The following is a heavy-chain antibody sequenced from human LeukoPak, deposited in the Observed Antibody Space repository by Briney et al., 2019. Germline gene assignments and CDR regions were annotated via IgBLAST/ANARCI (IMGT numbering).Heavy chain of an antibody. V-gene: IGHV4-61*02. CDR2: IYTSGST. J-gene: IGHJ4*02. D-gene: IGHD3-10*01. CDR1: GGSISSGSYY. CDR3: ARHPRGGRDY. Sequence: SETLSLTCTVSGGSISSGSYYWSWIRQPAGKGLEWIGRIYTSGSTNYNPSLKSRVTISVDTSKNQFSLKLSSVTAADTAVYYCARHPRGGRDYWGQGTLVTVSS.